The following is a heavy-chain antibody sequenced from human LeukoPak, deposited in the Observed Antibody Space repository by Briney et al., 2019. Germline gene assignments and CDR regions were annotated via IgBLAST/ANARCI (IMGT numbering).Heavy chain of an antibody. CDR2: IYHLGAT. CDR1: GGSISSSNW. V-gene: IGHV4-4*02. J-gene: IGHJ5*02. CDR3: ARNSYGHVNWFDP. D-gene: IGHD5-18*01. Sequence: PSETLSLTCTVSGGSISSSNWWSWVRQPPGKGLECIGEIYHLGATNYNLSLKSRVTISLDTSKNQLSLKLSSVTAADTAVYYCARNSYGHVNWFDPWGQGTLVTVSS.